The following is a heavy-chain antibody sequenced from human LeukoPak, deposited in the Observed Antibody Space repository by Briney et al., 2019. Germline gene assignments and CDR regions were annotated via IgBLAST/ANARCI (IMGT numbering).Heavy chain of an antibody. CDR1: GFTFSSYA. V-gene: IGHV3-48*04. CDR2: ISSSSSTI. J-gene: IGHJ6*02. D-gene: IGHD2-15*01. CDR3: ARVGYCSGGSCYNPYYYYYGMDV. Sequence: GGSLRLSCAASGFTFSSYAMHWVRQAPGKGLEWVSYISSSSSTIYYADSVKGRFTISRDNAKNSLYLQMNSLRAEDTAVYYCARVGYCSGGSCYNPYYYYYGMDVWGQGTTVTVSS.